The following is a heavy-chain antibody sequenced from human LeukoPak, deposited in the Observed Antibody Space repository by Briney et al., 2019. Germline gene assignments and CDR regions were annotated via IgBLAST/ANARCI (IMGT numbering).Heavy chain of an antibody. Sequence: SGGSLRLSCAASGFTFSSYSMNWVRQAPGKGLEWVSYISSSSSTIYYADSVKGRFTISRDNAKNSLYLQMNSLRAEDTAVYYCARTGAATIKGIIDYWGQGTLVTVSS. CDR3: ARTGAATIKGIIDY. J-gene: IGHJ4*02. CDR2: ISSSSSTI. V-gene: IGHV3-48*01. CDR1: GFTFSSYS. D-gene: IGHD5-12*01.